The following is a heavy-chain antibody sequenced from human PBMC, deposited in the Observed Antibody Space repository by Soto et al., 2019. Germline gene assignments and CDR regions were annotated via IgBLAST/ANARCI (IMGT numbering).Heavy chain of an antibody. CDR3: AKAFSQQLVPFDY. J-gene: IGHJ4*02. CDR1: GFTFSSYA. V-gene: IGHV3-23*01. D-gene: IGHD6-6*01. Sequence: HPGGSLRLSCAASGFTFSSYAMSWVRQAPGKGLEWVSAISGSGGSTYYADSVKGRFTISRDNSKNTLYLQMNSLRAEDTAVYYCAKAFSQQLVPFDYWGQGTLVTVSS. CDR2: ISGSGGST.